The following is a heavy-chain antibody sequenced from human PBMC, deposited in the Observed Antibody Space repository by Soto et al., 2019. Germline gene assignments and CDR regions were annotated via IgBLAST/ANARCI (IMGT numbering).Heavy chain of an antibody. CDR1: GGSVSSGSDY. CDR2: IYYSGST. V-gene: IGHV4-61*01. CDR3: ARYRFSAAWELDY. D-gene: IGHD1-26*01. Sequence: SATLSLTCTVFGGSVSSGSDYWAWIRQPPEKGLEWIGSIYYSGSTNYNPSLKSRVTISIDTSKNQFSLKLSSVTAADTAVYYCARYRFSAAWELDYWGQGTLVTVSS. J-gene: IGHJ4*02.